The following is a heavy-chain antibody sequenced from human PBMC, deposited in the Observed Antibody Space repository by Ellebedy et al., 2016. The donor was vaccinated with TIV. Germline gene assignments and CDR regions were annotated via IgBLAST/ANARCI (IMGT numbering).Heavy chain of an antibody. Sequence: SETLSLTXTVSGDSISSHYWSWFRQPPGRAPEWIGYVQNSGGTNYNPSLKNRVTISLDTSKNQFSLDLTSVTAADTAVYYCESRGYWGQGTLVSVSP. CDR1: GDSISSHY. J-gene: IGHJ4*02. CDR2: VQNSGGT. D-gene: IGHD3/OR15-3a*01. V-gene: IGHV4-59*03. CDR3: ESRGY.